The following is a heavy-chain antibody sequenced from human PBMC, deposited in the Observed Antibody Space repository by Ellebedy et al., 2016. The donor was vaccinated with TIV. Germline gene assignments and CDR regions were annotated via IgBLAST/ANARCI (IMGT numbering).Heavy chain of an antibody. CDR3: ATDGSYGDYLSPTHAFEI. J-gene: IGHJ3*02. V-gene: IGHV3-7*01. D-gene: IGHD1-26*01. Sequence: GGSLRLSCTASRFTFSSYWMSWVRQPPGKGLEWVANINQDGSQKYYVDSVKGRFTISRDSAKNSLYLQMNSLRVDDAAMYYCATDGSYGDYLSPTHAFEIWGQGTMLIVSS. CDR1: RFTFSSYW. CDR2: INQDGSQK.